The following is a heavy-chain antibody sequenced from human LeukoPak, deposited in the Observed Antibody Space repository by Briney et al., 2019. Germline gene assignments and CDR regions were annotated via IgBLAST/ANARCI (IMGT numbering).Heavy chain of an antibody. CDR1: GHTFTSYG. CDR2: ISAYNGNT. V-gene: IGHV1-18*01. D-gene: IGHD3-3*01. Sequence: ASVKVSCKASGHTFTSYGISWVRQAPGQGLEWMGWISAYNGNTNYAQKLQGRVTMTTDTSTSTAYMELRSLRSDDTAVYYCARPHYDFWSGPVAGGAFDIWGQGTMVTVSP. CDR3: ARPHYDFWSGPVAGGAFDI. J-gene: IGHJ3*02.